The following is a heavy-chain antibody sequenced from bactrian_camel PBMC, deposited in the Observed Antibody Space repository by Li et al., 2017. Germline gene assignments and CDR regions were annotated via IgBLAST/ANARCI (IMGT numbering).Heavy chain of an antibody. CDR2: SSSGALSL. Sequence: VQLVESGGGLVQPGGSMRLSCAASGFTFSRYAMNWVRQAPGKGLEWVSSSSSGALSLVYADSVKGRFTISRDDAKNTLYLQMNSLKTEDTAVYYCATGGSGWWGSGGHSWGQGTQVTVS. D-gene: IGHD6*01. CDR3: ATGGSGWWGSGGHS. V-gene: IGHV3S35*01. CDR1: GFTFSRYA. J-gene: IGHJ6*01.